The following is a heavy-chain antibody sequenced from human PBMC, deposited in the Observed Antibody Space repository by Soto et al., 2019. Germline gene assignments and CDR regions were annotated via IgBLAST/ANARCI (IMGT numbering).Heavy chain of an antibody. CDR3: AKDPGYGGKTRILYIDY. Sequence: GGSLRLSCAASGFTLSSYAMSWVRQAPGKGLEWVSAISGSGGSTYYAGSVKGRFTISRDNSKNTLYLQMNSLRAEDTAVYYCAKDPGYGGKTRILYIDYWGQGTLVTVSS. D-gene: IGHD2-15*01. CDR1: GFTLSSYA. CDR2: ISGSGGST. J-gene: IGHJ4*02. V-gene: IGHV3-23*01.